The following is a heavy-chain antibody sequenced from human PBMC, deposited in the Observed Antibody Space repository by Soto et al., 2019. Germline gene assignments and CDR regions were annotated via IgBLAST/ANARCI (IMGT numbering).Heavy chain of an antibody. V-gene: IGHV1-69*06. CDR1: GGTFSSYA. CDR3: ARSNCSSTSCYSSGRLDY. Sequence: SVKVSCKASGGTFSSYAISWVRQAPGQGLEWMGGIIPIFGTANYAQKFQGRVTITADKSTSTAYMELSSLRSEDTAVYYCARSNCSSTSCYSSGRLDYWGQGTLVTVSS. J-gene: IGHJ4*02. CDR2: IIPIFGTA. D-gene: IGHD2-2*02.